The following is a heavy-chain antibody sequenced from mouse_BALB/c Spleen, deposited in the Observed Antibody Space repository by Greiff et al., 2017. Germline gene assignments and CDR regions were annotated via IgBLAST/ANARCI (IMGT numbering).Heavy chain of an antibody. Sequence: EVMLVESGGGLVKPGGSLKLSCAASGFTFSDYYMYWVRQTPEKRLEWVATISDGGSYTYYPDSVKGRFTISRDNAKNNLYLQMSSLKSEDTAMYYCAREEELRRGYFDVWGAGTTVTVSS. J-gene: IGHJ1*01. CDR1: GFTFSDYY. V-gene: IGHV5-4*02. CDR2: ISDGGSYT. D-gene: IGHD1-1*01. CDR3: AREEELRRGYFDV.